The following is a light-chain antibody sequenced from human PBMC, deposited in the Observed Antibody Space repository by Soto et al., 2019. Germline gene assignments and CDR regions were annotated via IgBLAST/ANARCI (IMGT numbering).Light chain of an antibody. Sequence: EVVMTQSPATLSVSPGERVTLSCRASQSVRSNLAWYQQKPGQSPRLLIYGASTRATGIPARFSGSGSGTEFTLTISSLQSEDFALYHCQQYAAGSPITFGQGTRLEIK. V-gene: IGKV3-15*01. CDR1: QSVRSN. J-gene: IGKJ5*01. CDR2: GAS. CDR3: QQYAAGSPIT.